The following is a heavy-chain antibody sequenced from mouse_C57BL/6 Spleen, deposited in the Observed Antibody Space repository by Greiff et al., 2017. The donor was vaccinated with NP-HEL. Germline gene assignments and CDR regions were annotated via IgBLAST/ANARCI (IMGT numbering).Heavy chain of an antibody. D-gene: IGHD1-1*01. CDR2: ISRGSSTI. V-gene: IGHV5-17*01. CDR3: ARSYYGSSYDAMDY. CDR1: GFTFSDYG. Sequence: EVKVVESGGGLVKPGGSLKLSCAASGFTFSDYGMHWVRQAPEKGLEWVAYISRGSSTIYYADTVKGRFTISRDNAKNTLFLQMTSLRSEDTAMYYCARSYYGSSYDAMDYWGQGTSVTVSS. J-gene: IGHJ4*01.